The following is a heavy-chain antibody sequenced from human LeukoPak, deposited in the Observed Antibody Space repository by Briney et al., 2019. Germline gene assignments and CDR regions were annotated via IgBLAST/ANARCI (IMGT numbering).Heavy chain of an antibody. CDR1: GFTFSSYA. Sequence: GSLRLSCAASGFTFSSYAMSWVRQAPGKGLEWVSAISGSGGSTYYADSVKGRFTISRDNSKNTLYLQMNSLRAEDTAVYYCAKGQPGYSSSWYYFDYWGQGTLVTVSS. CDR3: AKGQPGYSSSWYYFDY. J-gene: IGHJ4*02. V-gene: IGHV3-23*01. D-gene: IGHD6-13*01. CDR2: ISGSGGST.